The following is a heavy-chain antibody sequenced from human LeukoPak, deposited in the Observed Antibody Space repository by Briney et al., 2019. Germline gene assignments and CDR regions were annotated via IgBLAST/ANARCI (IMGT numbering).Heavy chain of an antibody. CDR2: IYYSGST. J-gene: IGHJ6*02. CDR1: GGSISSYY. V-gene: IGHV4-59*01. D-gene: IGHD1-26*01. Sequence: SETLSLTCTVSGGSISSYYWSWIRQPPGKGMEWIGYIYYSGSTNYNPSLKSRVTISVDTSKNQFSLKLSSVTAADTAVYYCARVGGTNYYYYGMDVWGQGTTVTVSS. CDR3: ARVGGTNYYYYGMDV.